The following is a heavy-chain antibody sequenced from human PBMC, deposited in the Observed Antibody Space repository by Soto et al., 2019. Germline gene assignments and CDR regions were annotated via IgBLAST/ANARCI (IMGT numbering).Heavy chain of an antibody. J-gene: IGHJ5*02. CDR1: GGSVSSGDYY. Sequence: SETLSLTCTVSGGSVSSGDYYWSWIRQPPGKGLEWIGYIYYSGSTYYNPSLKSRVTISVDTSKNQFSLKLSSVTAADTAVYYCARERPDGARLDPWGQGTLVTVSS. CDR2: IYYSGST. D-gene: IGHD6-6*01. CDR3: ARERPDGARLDP. V-gene: IGHV4-30-4*01.